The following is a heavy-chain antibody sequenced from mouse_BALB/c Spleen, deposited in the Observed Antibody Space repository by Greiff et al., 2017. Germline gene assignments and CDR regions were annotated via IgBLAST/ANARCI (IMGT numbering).Heavy chain of an antibody. D-gene: IGHD2-1*01. Sequence: VMLVESGPGLVAPSQSLSITCTVSGFSLTSYGVHWVRQPPGKGLEWLGVIWAGGSTNYNSALMSRLSISKDNSKSQVFLKMNSLQTDDTAMYYCAREDGNDAMDYWGQGTSVTVSS. CDR2: IWAGGST. CDR1: GFSLTSYG. J-gene: IGHJ4*01. CDR3: AREDGNDAMDY. V-gene: IGHV2-9*02.